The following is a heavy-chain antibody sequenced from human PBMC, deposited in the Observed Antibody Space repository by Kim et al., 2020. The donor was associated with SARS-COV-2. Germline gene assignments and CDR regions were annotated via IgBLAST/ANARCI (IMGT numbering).Heavy chain of an antibody. D-gene: IGHD4-4*01. V-gene: IGHV4-34*01. J-gene: IGHJ6*02. CDR3: ARVLGTVTINYYYYYGMDV. CDR2: INHSGST. Sequence: SETLSLTCAVYGGSFSGYYWSWIRQPPGKGLEWIGEINHSGSTNYNPSLKSRVTISVDTSKNQFSLKLSSVTAADTAVYYCARVLGTVTINYYYYYGMDVWGQGTTVTVSS. CDR1: GGSFSGYY.